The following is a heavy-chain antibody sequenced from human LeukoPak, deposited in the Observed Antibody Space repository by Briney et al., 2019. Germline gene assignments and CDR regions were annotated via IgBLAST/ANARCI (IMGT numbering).Heavy chain of an antibody. CDR1: GFTFSSYW. D-gene: IGHD3-10*01. Sequence: PGGSLRLSCVASGFTFSSYWMSWVRQAPGKGLEWVANIKQDGSEKYYVDSVKGRFTISRDNAKNSLYLQMNSLRAEDTAVYYCARETHGDYMDVWGKGTTVTVSS. J-gene: IGHJ6*03. CDR2: IKQDGSEK. V-gene: IGHV3-7*01. CDR3: ARETHGDYMDV.